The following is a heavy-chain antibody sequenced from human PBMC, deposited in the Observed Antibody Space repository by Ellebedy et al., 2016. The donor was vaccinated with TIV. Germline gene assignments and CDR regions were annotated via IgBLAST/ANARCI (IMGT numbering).Heavy chain of an antibody. CDR2: IRSKAFGGTT. CDR3: ASQRGSS. V-gene: IGHV3-71*01. J-gene: IGHJ5*02. CDR1: GFTFGDHY. D-gene: IGHD1-26*01. Sequence: GESLKISCVASGFTFGDHYMDWVRQAPGKGLEWVGFIRSKAFGGTTVYAASVRGRFTISRDNSKNTLYLQMNSLRAEDTAVYYCASQRGSSWGQGTLVTVSS.